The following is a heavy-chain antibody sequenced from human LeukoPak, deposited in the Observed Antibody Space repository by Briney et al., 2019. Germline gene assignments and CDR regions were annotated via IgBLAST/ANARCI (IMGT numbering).Heavy chain of an antibody. V-gene: IGHV3-49*03. CDR2: IRSNLYGGTT. CDR1: GFTFRDYA. Sequence: GGSLRLSCTISGFTFRDYAMNWFRQPAWKWLECIGFIRSNLYGGTTEYAASVKGRFTISRDDSKSIAYLQMNSLKTEDTAVYYCTRDTLAGYGMDVWGQGTTVSVSS. CDR3: TRDTLAGYGMDV. J-gene: IGHJ6*02.